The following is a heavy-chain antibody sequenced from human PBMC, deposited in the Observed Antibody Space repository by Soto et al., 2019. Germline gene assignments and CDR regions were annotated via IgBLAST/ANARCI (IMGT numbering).Heavy chain of an antibody. D-gene: IGHD6-6*01. Sequence: EVNLVESGGDLAPPGRSLRLSCAASGFIFDGFAMLWVRQAPRKGLEWVSGINWNGGTTRYAGSVEGRFTSSRDNAKNSLKLEMTSLRVEDTALYYCVNGGSAAVIAAAGTGHYFASWGQGTQVTVS. J-gene: IGHJ5*01. CDR3: VNGGSAAVIAAAGTGHYFAS. CDR1: GFIFDGFA. V-gene: IGHV3-9*01. CDR2: INWNGGTT.